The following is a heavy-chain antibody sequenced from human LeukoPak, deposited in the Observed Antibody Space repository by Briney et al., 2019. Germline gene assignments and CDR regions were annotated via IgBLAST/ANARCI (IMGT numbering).Heavy chain of an antibody. J-gene: IGHJ4*02. CDR1: GFSFSSFW. CDR2: INPDGSER. V-gene: IGHV3-7*01. CDR3: AKFAWSGLDY. Sequence: GGSLRLSCAASGFSFSSFWMSWVRQAPGKGLEWVAKINPDGSERYYVGSVKGRFTISRDNPKNSLFLAMNNLSAEDTAVYYCAKFAWSGLDYWGQGKLVTVSS. D-gene: IGHD2-21*01.